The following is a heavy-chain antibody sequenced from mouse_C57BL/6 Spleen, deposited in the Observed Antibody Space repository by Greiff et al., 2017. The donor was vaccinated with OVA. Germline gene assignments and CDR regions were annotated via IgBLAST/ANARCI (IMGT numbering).Heavy chain of an antibody. CDR1: GYTFTSYW. V-gene: IGHV1-50*01. Sequence: QVQLQQPGAELVKPGASVKLSCKASGYTFTSYWMQWVKQRPGQGLEWIGEIDPSDSYTNYNQKFKGKATLTVYTSSSTDYMQLSSLTSEDSAVYYCARSPYSNLYYFDYWGQGTTLTVSS. D-gene: IGHD2-5*01. CDR2: IDPSDSYT. J-gene: IGHJ2*01. CDR3: ARSPYSNLYYFDY.